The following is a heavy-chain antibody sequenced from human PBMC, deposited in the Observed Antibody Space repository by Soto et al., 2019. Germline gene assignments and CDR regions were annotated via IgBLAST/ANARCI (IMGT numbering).Heavy chain of an antibody. Sequence: EVQLVESGGGLVQPGGSLRLSCAASGFTFSRSWMNWVRQAPGKGLEWVANIKEDGSEKDYVDSVKGRFTISRDNANNSLSLQMNSLRAEDTAVYYCAKLNDYALSLGIWGQGTMVTVSS. CDR1: GFTFSRSW. V-gene: IGHV3-7*01. J-gene: IGHJ3*02. D-gene: IGHD4-17*01. CDR3: AKLNDYALSLGI. CDR2: IKEDGSEK.